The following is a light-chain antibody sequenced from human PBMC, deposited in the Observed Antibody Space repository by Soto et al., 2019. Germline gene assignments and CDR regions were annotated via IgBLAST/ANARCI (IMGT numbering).Light chain of an antibody. V-gene: IGKV1-13*02. CDR1: QGIGDD. CDR3: QQFNSYPQT. J-gene: IGKJ1*01. CDR2: DAT. Sequence: AVQLTQSPASLSASVGDTVSITCRASQGIGDDLAWYQQSPGKPPVLLLYDATRLESGVPSRFSGRGSATDCSLSFSTVQPEDFATYICQQFNSYPQTFGQGTKV.